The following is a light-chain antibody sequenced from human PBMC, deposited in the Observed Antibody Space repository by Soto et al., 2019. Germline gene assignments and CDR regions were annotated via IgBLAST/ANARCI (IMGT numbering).Light chain of an antibody. V-gene: IGLV2-8*01. CDR1: SSDVGGYNF. CDR2: EVT. J-gene: IGLJ1*01. Sequence: QSVLTQPPSASGSRGQSVSISCAGTSSDVGGYNFVSWYQQHPGKAPKLILYEVTKRPSGVPDRFSGSKSGNTASLTVSGLQTEDEAHSYCSSYAGSKNRYVFGTGTKLTVL. CDR3: SSYAGSKNRYV.